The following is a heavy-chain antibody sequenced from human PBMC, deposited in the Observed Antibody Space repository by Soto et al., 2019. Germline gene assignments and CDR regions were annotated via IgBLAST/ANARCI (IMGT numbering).Heavy chain of an antibody. V-gene: IGHV4-39*01. CDR3: VRQFGDYYFDQ. Sequence: QLHLQESGPGLVKASETLSLTCTVSGGSMRSTNYYWGWIRQPPGKGLEWIGNVFFNGITFYKPSLESRVSISVDTSKSQFSLRLNSVTAADTAVYYCVRQFGDYYFDQWGQGTLVTVSS. CDR2: VFFNGIT. CDR1: GGSMRSTNYY. J-gene: IGHJ4*02. D-gene: IGHD4-17*01.